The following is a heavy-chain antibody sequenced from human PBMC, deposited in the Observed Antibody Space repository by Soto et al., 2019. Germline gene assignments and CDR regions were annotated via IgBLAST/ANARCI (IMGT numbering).Heavy chain of an antibody. V-gene: IGHV4-34*02. Sequence: QVQLQQWGAGLLKPSETLSLTCAVSGGSLSNYYWSWIRQPPGKGLEWIGEIYHSGGTNYTPSLKSRVTILVDTPKTQLTLKLRFATAALTAVYSCATSNIYFFQSGGPHPLPLGFWGQGTLVVGSS. CDR2: IYHSGGT. D-gene: IGHD2-15*01. CDR1: GGSLSNYY. CDR3: ATSNIYFFQSGGPHPLPLGF. J-gene: IGHJ4*02.